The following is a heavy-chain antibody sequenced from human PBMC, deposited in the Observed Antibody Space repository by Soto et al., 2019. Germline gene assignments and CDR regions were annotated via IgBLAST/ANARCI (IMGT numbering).Heavy chain of an antibody. J-gene: IGHJ4*02. V-gene: IGHV3-23*01. D-gene: IGHD3-9*01. CDR1: GFPFVSYW. Sequence: GGSLRLSCAASGFPFVSYWMTWVRQAPGKGLEWVSAISGSGGSTYYADSVKGRFTISRDNSKSTLYLQMNSLRAEDTAVFYCANPILRYFAYFDTWGQETLFTVSS. CDR3: ANPILRYFAYFDT. CDR2: ISGSGGST.